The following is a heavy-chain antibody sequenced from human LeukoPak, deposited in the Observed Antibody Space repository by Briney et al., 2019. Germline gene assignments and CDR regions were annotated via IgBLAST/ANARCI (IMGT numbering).Heavy chain of an antibody. CDR1: GFTFSSYS. Sequence: GGSLRLSCAASGFTFSSYSMNWVRQAPGKGLEWVSSISSSSSYIYYADSVKGRFTISRDNAKNSLYLQMNSLRAEDTAVYYCARDGLTGHNWFDPWGQGTLVTVSS. CDR2: ISSSSSYI. V-gene: IGHV3-21*01. D-gene: IGHD1-20*01. CDR3: ARDGLTGHNWFDP. J-gene: IGHJ5*02.